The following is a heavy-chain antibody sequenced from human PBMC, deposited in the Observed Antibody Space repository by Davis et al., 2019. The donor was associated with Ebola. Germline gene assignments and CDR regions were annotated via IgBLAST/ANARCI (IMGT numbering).Heavy chain of an antibody. CDR3: ARDQVAVAGTVFAYYYGMDV. CDR1: GGTFSSYV. V-gene: IGHV1-69*04. D-gene: IGHD6-19*01. CDR2: IIPIVGTA. J-gene: IGHJ6*02. Sequence: AASVKVSCKASGGTFSSYVISWVRQAPGQGLEWMGRIIPIVGTANYAQKFQGRVTITADKSTSTAYMELSSLRSEDTAVYYCARDQVAVAGTVFAYYYGMDVWGQGTTVTVSS.